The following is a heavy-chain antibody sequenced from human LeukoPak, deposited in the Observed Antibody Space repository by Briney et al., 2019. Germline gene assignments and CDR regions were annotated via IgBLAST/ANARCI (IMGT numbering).Heavy chain of an antibody. Sequence: PSETLSLTCAVYGGSFSGYYWSWIRQPPGKGLEWIGEINHSGSTNYNPSLTSRVTISVDTSNNQFSLTLRSVTAADTAVYYCARHGLRYFDWLFWGQGTLVTVSS. J-gene: IGHJ4*02. CDR1: GGSFSGYY. CDR3: ARHGLRYFDWLF. V-gene: IGHV4-34*01. CDR2: INHSGST. D-gene: IGHD3-9*01.